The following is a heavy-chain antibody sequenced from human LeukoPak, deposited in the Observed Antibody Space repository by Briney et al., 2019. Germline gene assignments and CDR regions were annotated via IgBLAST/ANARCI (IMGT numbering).Heavy chain of an antibody. CDR2: ISWNSGSI. CDR1: GFTFDDYA. J-gene: IGHJ4*02. V-gene: IGHV3-9*01. CDR3: AKDIAAAGLDY. Sequence: PGRSLRLSCAASGFTFDDYAMHWVRQAPGKGLEWVSGISWNSGSIGYADSVKGRFTISRDNAKNSLYLQMNSLRAEDTALYYCAKDIAAAGLDYWGQGTLVTVSS. D-gene: IGHD6-13*01.